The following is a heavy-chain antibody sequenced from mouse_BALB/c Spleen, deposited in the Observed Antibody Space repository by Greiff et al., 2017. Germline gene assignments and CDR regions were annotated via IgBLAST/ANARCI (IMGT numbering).Heavy chain of an antibody. CDR1: GYTFTSYW. D-gene: IGHD2-4*01. V-gene: IGHV1S81*02. Sequence: QVQLQQPGAELVKPGASVKLSCKASGYTFTSYWMHWVKQRPGQGLEWIGEINPSNGRTNYNEKFKSKATLTVDKSSSKAYMQLSSLTSEDSAVYYCSTKKGYDYDGRYDAMDYWGQGTSVTVSS. CDR3: STKKGYDYDGRYDAMDY. CDR2: INPSNGRT. J-gene: IGHJ4*01.